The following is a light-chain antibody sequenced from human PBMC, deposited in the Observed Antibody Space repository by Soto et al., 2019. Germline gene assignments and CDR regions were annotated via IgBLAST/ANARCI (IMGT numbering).Light chain of an antibody. V-gene: IGKV1-39*01. Sequence: DIQMTQSPSSLSASVGDRVTITCRARESISSYLNWYQQKPGKAPRLLIYTTSSLEGGVPSRFSGSGSGTDFTLTISSLQPEDFATYYCQQSYSIPPTFDQGTKVEV. J-gene: IGKJ1*01. CDR2: TTS. CDR1: ESISSY. CDR3: QQSYSIPPT.